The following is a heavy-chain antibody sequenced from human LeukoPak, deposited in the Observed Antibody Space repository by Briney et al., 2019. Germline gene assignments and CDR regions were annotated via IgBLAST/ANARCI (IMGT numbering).Heavy chain of an antibody. CDR3: ASPSYGSGTNFDY. V-gene: IGHV3-21*01. CDR1: GFTFSSYS. J-gene: IGHJ4*02. Sequence: PGGSLRLSCAASGFTFSSYSMNWVRQAPGKGLEWVSSISSSSSYIYYADSVKGRFTISRDNAKNSLYLQVNSLRAEDTAVYYCASPSYGSGTNFDYWGQGTLVTVSS. CDR2: ISSSSSYI. D-gene: IGHD3-10*01.